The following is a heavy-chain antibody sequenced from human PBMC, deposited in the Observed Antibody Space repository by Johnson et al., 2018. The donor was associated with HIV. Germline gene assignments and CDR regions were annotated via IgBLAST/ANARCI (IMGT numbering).Heavy chain of an antibody. D-gene: IGHD3-22*01. CDR3: ARIRVAVITEVGAFDI. CDR2: IYSGGST. V-gene: IGHV3-53*01. Sequence: VQVVESGGGLIQPGGSLRLSCAASGFSVSSSYMSWVRQVPGKGLEWVSVIYSGGSTYYAESVKGRFTVSRDNSKNTVYLQMNSLRAEDTAVYYCARIRVAVITEVGAFDIWGQGTMVTVSS. J-gene: IGHJ3*02. CDR1: GFSVSSSY.